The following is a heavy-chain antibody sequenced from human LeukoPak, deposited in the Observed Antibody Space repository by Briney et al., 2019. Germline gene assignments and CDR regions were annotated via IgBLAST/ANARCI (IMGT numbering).Heavy chain of an antibody. J-gene: IGHJ4*02. Sequence: GGSLRLSCAASGFTISFYWMSWVRQAPGKGLEWVANINQVASEKNYVDSVRGRFTIPRDNAKNSLYLQMNSGRAEDTAMYYCVRDGGYYGPDSWGQGALVSVSS. D-gene: IGHD3-10*01. V-gene: IGHV3-7*04. CDR1: GFTISFYW. CDR2: INQVASEK. CDR3: VRDGGYYGPDS.